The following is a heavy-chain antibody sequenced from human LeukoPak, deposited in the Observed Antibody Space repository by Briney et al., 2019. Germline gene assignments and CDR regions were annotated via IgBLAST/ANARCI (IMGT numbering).Heavy chain of an antibody. Sequence: GGSLRLSCAASGFTFSSYAMHWVRQAPGKGLEWVAVISYDGSNKYYADSVKGRFTISRDNSKNTLYLQMNSLRAEDTAVYYCARGPDGDHYGSGSYYTYWGQGTLVTVSS. CDR2: ISYDGSNK. D-gene: IGHD3-10*01. CDR3: ARGPDGDHYGSGSYYTY. CDR1: GFTFSSYA. J-gene: IGHJ4*02. V-gene: IGHV3-30-3*01.